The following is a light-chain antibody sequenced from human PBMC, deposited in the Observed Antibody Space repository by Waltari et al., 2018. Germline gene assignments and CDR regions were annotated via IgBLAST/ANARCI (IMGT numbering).Light chain of an antibody. CDR3: SSYISSSTLEL. V-gene: IGLV2-14*03. Sequence: QSALTQPASVSGSPGQSLTISCTGTSTDVGGYNYLSWYQQHTGKAPKLMIYDVSNRPSGVSNRCSGSKSGNTASLTISGLQAEDEADYDCSSYISSSTLELFGGGTSLTVL. J-gene: IGLJ2*01. CDR2: DVS. CDR1: STDVGGYNY.